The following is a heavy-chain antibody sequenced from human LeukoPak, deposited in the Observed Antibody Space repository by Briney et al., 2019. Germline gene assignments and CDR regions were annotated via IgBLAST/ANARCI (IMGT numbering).Heavy chain of an antibody. CDR1: GFTFSSYA. CDR2: ISYDGSNK. J-gene: IGHJ4*02. CDR3: ARDGPDSSGWYFDY. V-gene: IGHV3-30-3*01. D-gene: IGHD6-19*01. Sequence: GGSLRLSCAASGFTFSSYAMHWVRQAPGKGLEWVAVISYDGSNKYYADSVKGRFTISRDNSKNTLYLQMNSLRAEDTAVYCCARDGPDSSGWYFDYWGQGTLVTVSS.